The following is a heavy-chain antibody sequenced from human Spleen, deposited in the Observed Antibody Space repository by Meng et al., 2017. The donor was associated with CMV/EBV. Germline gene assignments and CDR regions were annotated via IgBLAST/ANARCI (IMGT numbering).Heavy chain of an antibody. D-gene: IGHD3-10*01. J-gene: IGHJ4*02. Sequence: QMQLVQSAAEVMKPGASVKVSCKASGYTFTGYYMHWVRQAPGQGLEWMGRINPILDTANYAQKFQGRVTITADISTSTAYMDLSSLRSEDTAVYYCATDLGGEKITWYGSGSQPLDHWGQGTLVTVSS. CDR1: GYTFTGYY. CDR2: INPILDTA. CDR3: ATDLGGEKITWYGSGSQPLDH. V-gene: IGHV1-2*06.